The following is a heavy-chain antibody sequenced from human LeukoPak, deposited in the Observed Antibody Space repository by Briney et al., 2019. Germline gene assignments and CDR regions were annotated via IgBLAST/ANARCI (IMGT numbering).Heavy chain of an antibody. CDR2: ISGSGDST. V-gene: IGHV3-23*01. Sequence: RPGGSLRLSCAASGFTFSNCVMSWVRQAPGKGLEWVSGISGSGDSTYYADSVKGRFTISRDNSKNTLYLQMNSLRVEDTAAYYCAKVRAPSGWFNSDYWGQGTLVTVSS. CDR3: AKVRAPSGWFNSDY. D-gene: IGHD6-19*01. CDR1: GFTFSNCV. J-gene: IGHJ4*02.